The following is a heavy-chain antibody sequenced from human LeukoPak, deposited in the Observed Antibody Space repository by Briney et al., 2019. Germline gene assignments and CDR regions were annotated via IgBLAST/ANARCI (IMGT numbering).Heavy chain of an antibody. Sequence: GGSLRLSCAASGFTVSSNYMSWVRQAPGKGLEWVSYISRSIDTIYYADSVEGRFTISRDNSKNSLYLQMTSLRVEDTAVYYCATGDPTRAFLGYWGQGTLVAVSS. CDR2: ISRSIDTI. CDR3: ATGDPTRAFLGY. CDR1: GFTVSSNY. D-gene: IGHD2/OR15-2a*01. V-gene: IGHV3-48*04. J-gene: IGHJ4*02.